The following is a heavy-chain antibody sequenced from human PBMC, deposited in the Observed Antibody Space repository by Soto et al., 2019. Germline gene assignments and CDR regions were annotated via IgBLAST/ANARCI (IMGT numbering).Heavy chain of an antibody. V-gene: IGHV1-46*01. Sequence: ASVKVSCKASGYTFTSYGISWVRQAPGQGLEWMGIINPSGGSTSYAQKFQGRVTMTRDTSTSTVYMELSSLRSEDTAVYYCARDLGEWADNLYYFDYWGQGTLVTVSS. CDR1: GYTFTSYG. J-gene: IGHJ4*02. D-gene: IGHD3-10*01. CDR2: INPSGGST. CDR3: ARDLGEWADNLYYFDY.